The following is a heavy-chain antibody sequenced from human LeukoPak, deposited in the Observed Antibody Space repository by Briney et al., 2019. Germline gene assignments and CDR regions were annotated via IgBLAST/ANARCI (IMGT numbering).Heavy chain of an antibody. CDR1: AFTVSNNY. J-gene: IGHJ4*02. Sequence: GGSLRLSCAASAFTVSNNYMSCVRQAPGKGLEWVSIIYSGGSTYYADSVKGRFTISRDNSKNTLHLQMKSLRADDTAVYYCGSSPYVWGIDHWGQGTPVTVSS. D-gene: IGHD3-16*01. CDR3: GSSPYVWGIDH. V-gene: IGHV3-53*01. CDR2: IYSGGST.